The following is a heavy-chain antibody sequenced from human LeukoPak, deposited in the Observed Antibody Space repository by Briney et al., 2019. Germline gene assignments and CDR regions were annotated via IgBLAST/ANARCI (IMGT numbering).Heavy chain of an antibody. J-gene: IGHJ3*02. CDR3: ARSWAAMGRGDAFDI. V-gene: IGHV3-21*01. CDR1: GFTFSSYS. D-gene: IGHD2-2*01. CDR2: ISSSSSYI. Sequence: GRSLRLSCAASGFTFSSYSMNWVRQAPGKGLEWVSSISSSSSYIYYADSVKGRFTISRDNAKNSLYLQMNSLRAEDTAVYYCARSWAAMGRGDAFDIWGQGTMVTVSS.